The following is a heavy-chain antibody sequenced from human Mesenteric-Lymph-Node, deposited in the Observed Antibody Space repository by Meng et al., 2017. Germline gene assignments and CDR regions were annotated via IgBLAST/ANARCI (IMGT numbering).Heavy chain of an antibody. CDR3: ASIMSRIAGATGRADY. Sequence: GESLKISCAASGFTFSSYWMSWVRQAPGKGLEWVANIKQDGSEKYYVDSVKGRFTISRDNAKNSLYLQMNSLRAEDTAVYYCASIMSRIAGATGRADYWGQGTPVTVSS. D-gene: IGHD1-26*01. CDR1: GFTFSSYW. V-gene: IGHV3-7*01. CDR2: IKQDGSEK. J-gene: IGHJ4*02.